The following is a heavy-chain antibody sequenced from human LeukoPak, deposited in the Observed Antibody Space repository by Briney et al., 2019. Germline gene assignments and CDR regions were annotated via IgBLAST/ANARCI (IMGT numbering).Heavy chain of an antibody. J-gene: IGHJ4*02. CDR2: ISSSGSTI. CDR3: ALLGGLRLGILADY. CDR1: GFTFSSYE. D-gene: IGHD7-27*01. V-gene: IGHV3-48*03. Sequence: GGSLRLSCAASGFTFSSYEMNWVRQAPGKGLEWVSYISSSGSTIYYADSVKGRFTISRDNAKNSPYLQMNSLRAEDTAVYYCALLGGLRLGILADYWGQGTLVTVSS.